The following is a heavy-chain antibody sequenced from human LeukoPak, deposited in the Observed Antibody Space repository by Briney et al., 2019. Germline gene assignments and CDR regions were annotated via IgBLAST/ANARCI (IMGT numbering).Heavy chain of an antibody. J-gene: IGHJ4*02. D-gene: IGHD3-9*01. CDR2: IYYSGTT. CDR3: ARGLTYYDILTAYYTFPYFDY. CDR1: GGSISSYY. Sequence: NPSETLSLICTVSGGSISSYYWSWIRQPPGRGLEWIGYIYYSGTTNYNPSLKSRVTISIDTSKNQFSLKLSSVTAADTAVYYCARGLTYYDILTAYYTFPYFDYWGQGTLVTVSS. V-gene: IGHV4-59*01.